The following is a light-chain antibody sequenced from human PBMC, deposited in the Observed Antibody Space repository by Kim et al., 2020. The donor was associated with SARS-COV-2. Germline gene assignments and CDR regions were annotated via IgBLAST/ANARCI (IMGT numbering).Light chain of an antibody. CDR2: DAS. V-gene: IGKV3-11*01. Sequence: CPGERHTLSRRASQRVISHVAGYQQKFGQAPRLLIYDASNRATGIPARFRGSGSGTDFPLNISSLEPEDCAVYYCQQRNIWPRTFGQGTKVDIK. CDR3: QQRNIWPRT. J-gene: IGKJ1*01. CDR1: QRVISH.